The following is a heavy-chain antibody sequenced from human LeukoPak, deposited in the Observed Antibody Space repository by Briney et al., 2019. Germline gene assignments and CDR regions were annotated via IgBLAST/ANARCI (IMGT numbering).Heavy chain of an antibody. V-gene: IGHV3-30*18. CDR1: GFSFSSYG. Sequence: GGSLRLSCAASGFSFSSYGIHWVRQAPGKGLEWVAVISYDGSNKYYADSVKGRFTISRDNSKNTLFLQMNSLRPEDTAVYYCAKDPHPGGNGGRYVPDWGQGTLVTVSS. J-gene: IGHJ4*02. D-gene: IGHD6-19*01. CDR2: ISYDGSNK. CDR3: AKDPHPGGNGGRYVPD.